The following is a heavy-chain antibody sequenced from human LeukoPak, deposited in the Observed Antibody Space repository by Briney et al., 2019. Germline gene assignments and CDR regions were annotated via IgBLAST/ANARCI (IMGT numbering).Heavy chain of an antibody. CDR2: INHSGST. V-gene: IGHV4-34*01. D-gene: IGHD3-3*01. Sequence: SETLSRTCAVYGGSFSGYYWSWIRQPPGKGLEWIGEINHSGSTNYNPSLKSRVTISVDTSKNQFSLKLSSVTAADTAVYYCASTIRLLGWVPFDHWGEGPLVTVPS. CDR1: GGSFSGYY. CDR3: ASTIRLLGWVPFDH. J-gene: IGHJ4*02.